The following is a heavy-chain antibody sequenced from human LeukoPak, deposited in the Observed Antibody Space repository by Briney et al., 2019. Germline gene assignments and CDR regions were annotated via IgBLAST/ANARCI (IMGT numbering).Heavy chain of an antibody. J-gene: IGHJ4*02. D-gene: IGHD2-15*01. CDR1: GGSFSGYY. Sequence: KASETLSLTCAVYGGSFSGYYWSWIRQPPGKGLEWIGEINHSGSTNYNPSLKSRVTISVDTSKNQFSLKLSSVTSADTAVYYCAPSPCSGDSCYRFDFWGQGTQVTVSS. CDR2: INHSGST. V-gene: IGHV4-34*01. CDR3: APSPCSGDSCYRFDF.